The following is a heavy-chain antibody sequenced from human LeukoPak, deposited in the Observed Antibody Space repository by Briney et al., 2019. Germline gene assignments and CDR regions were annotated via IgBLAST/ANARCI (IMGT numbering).Heavy chain of an antibody. CDR3: ARKRPAFDI. J-gene: IGHJ3*02. V-gene: IGHV4-59*12. CDR2: IYYSGST. Sequence: SETLSLTCTVSGGSISSYYWSWIRQPPGKGLEWIGYIYYSGSTNYNPSLKSRVTISVDTSKNQFSLKLTSVTAADTALYYCARKRPAFDIWGQGTMVTVS. CDR1: GGSISSYY.